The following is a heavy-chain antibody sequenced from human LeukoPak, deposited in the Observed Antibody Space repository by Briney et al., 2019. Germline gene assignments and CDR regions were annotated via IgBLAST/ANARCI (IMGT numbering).Heavy chain of an antibody. CDR2: IYYSGST. D-gene: IGHD6-25*01. V-gene: IGHV4-59*01. CDR1: GGSISSYY. Sequence: SETLSLTCTVSGGSISSYYWSWIRQPPGKGLEWIGYIYYSGSTNYNPSLKSRVTISVDTSKNQFSLKLSSVTAADTAVYYCARGRVPKYSSADHDAFDIWGQGTMVTVSS. CDR3: ARGRVPKYSSADHDAFDI. J-gene: IGHJ3*02.